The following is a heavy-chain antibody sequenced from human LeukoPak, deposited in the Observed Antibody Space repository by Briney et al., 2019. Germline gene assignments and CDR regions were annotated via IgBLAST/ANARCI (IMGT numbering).Heavy chain of an antibody. D-gene: IGHD2-2*01. CDR1: GFTFSSYG. CDR2: IWYDGSNK. J-gene: IGHJ4*02. V-gene: IGHV3-33*01. Sequence: PGRSLRLSCAASGFTFSSYGMHWVRQAPGKGLEWVAVIWYDGSNKYYADSVKGQFTISRDNSKNTLYLQMNSLRAEDTAVYYCARASRGEYCSSTSCYFDYWGQGTLVTVSS. CDR3: ARASRGEYCSSTSCYFDY.